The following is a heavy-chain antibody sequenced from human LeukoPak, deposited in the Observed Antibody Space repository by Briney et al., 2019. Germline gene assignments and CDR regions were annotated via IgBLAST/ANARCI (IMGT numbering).Heavy chain of an antibody. CDR2: INNDGTTT. D-gene: IGHD3-10*01. CDR1: GFTFSSYW. CDR3: TRDITPTRGGRSDY. Sequence: PGGSLRLSCAASGFTFSSYWIYWVRQAPGKGLVWVSRINNDGTTTNFAGSVKGRFTISRDNAKNTVYLQMNSLRAEDTAVYYCTRDITPTRGGRSDYWGQGTLVTVSS. V-gene: IGHV3-74*01. J-gene: IGHJ4*02.